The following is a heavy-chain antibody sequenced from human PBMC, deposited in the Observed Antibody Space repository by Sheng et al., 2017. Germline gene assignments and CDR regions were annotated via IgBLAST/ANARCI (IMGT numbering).Heavy chain of an antibody. V-gene: IGHV4-34*01. CDR1: GGSFSGYY. CDR3: ARGTSFDP. Sequence: QVQLQQWGAGLLKPSETLSLTCAVYGGSFSGYYWSWIRQPPGKGLEWIGEINHSGSTNYNPSLKSRVTISVDTSKNQFSLKLSSVTAADTAVYYCARGTSFDPWGQGTLVTVSS. J-gene: IGHJ5*02. CDR2: INHSGST.